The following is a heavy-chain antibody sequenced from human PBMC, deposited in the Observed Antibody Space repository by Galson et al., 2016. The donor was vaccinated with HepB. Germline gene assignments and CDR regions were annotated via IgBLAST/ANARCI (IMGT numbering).Heavy chain of an antibody. Sequence: SETLSLTCAVSGGSFSGNSWSWIRQPPGKGLGWIGMIHHSGSTTYNPSLKTRVTISEDTSKSPFSLKLRSVTAADTAVYYCARVGVFNWNDVKVGAPKVYHFFDYWGQGTLVTVSS. D-gene: IGHD1-1*01. J-gene: IGHJ4*02. CDR3: ARVGVFNWNDVKVGAPKVYHFFDY. V-gene: IGHV4-34*01. CDR1: GGSFSGNS. CDR2: IHHSGST.